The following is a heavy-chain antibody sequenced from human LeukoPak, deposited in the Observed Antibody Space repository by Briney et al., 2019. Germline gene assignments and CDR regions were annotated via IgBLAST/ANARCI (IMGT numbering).Heavy chain of an antibody. D-gene: IGHD3-3*01. CDR2: ISYDGSNK. J-gene: IGHJ4*02. Sequence: GGSLRLSCAASGFTFSSFTMNWVRQAPGKGLEWVAVISYDGSNKYYADSVKGRFTISRDNSKNTLYLQMNSLRAEDTAVYYCAKDQFAGNFWSGYYTGEGAFDYWGRGTLVTVSS. V-gene: IGHV3-30-3*01. CDR1: GFTFSSFT. CDR3: AKDQFAGNFWSGYYTGEGAFDY.